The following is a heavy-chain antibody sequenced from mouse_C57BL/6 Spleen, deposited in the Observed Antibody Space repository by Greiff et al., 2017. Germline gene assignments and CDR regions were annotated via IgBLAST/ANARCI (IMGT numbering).Heavy chain of an antibody. CDR1: GYSFTDYN. J-gene: IGHJ2*01. D-gene: IGHD2-3*01. CDR2: INPNYGTT. CDR3: ARSAAHLYDGYQERYYFDY. Sequence: EVQLQQSGPELVKPGASVKISCKASGYSFTDYNMNWVKQSNGKSLEWIGVINPNYGTTSYNQKFKGKATLTVDQSSSTAYMQLNSLTSEDSAVYYCARSAAHLYDGYQERYYFDYWGQGTTLTVSS. V-gene: IGHV1-39*01.